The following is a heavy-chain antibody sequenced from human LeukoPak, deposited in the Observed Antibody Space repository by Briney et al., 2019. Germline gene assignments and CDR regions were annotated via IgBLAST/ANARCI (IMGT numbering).Heavy chain of an antibody. J-gene: IGHJ4*02. V-gene: IGHV3-74*01. CDR3: ARSWIQLWPLDY. Sequence: GGSLRLSCAASGFTFSNYWMHWVRQAPGKGLVWVSRINSDGSSTSYADSVKGRFTISRDNAKNTLYLQMNSLRAEDTAVYYCARSWIQLWPLDYWGQGTLVTVSS. CDR2: INSDGSST. D-gene: IGHD5-18*01. CDR1: GFTFSNYW.